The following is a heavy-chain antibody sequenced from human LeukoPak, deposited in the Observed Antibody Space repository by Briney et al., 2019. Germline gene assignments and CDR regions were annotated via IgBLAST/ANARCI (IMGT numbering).Heavy chain of an antibody. Sequence: SETLSLTCAVYGGSFSGYYWSWTRQPPGKGLEWIGEINHSGSTNYNPSLKSRVTISVDTSKNQFSLKLSSVTAGDTAVYYCARGNITDYYGMDVWGKGTTVTVSS. J-gene: IGHJ6*04. V-gene: IGHV4-34*01. D-gene: IGHD1-20*01. CDR2: INHSGST. CDR1: GGSFSGYY. CDR3: ARGNITDYYGMDV.